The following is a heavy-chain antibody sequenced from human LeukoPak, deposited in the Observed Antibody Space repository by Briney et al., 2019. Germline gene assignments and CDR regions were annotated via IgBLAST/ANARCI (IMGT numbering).Heavy chain of an antibody. CDR1: GYPFTNHG. CDR2: INANSGDT. D-gene: IGHD2/OR15-2a*01. CDR3: ARDWPIVIADY. V-gene: IGHV1-18*01. Sequence: ASVKVSCKTSGYPFTNHGVSWVRQAPGQGLEWMGWINANSGDTIYAQRFQGRLTMTTDTSTTTAYMELRSLSSDDTAVYYCARDWPIVIADYWGQGTLVTVSS. J-gene: IGHJ4*02.